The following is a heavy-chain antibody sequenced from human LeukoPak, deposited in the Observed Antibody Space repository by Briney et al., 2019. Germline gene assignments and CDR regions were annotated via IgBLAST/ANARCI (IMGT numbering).Heavy chain of an antibody. V-gene: IGHV4-34*01. CDR2: INRSGST. CDR3: ARGTYYYGSGSYYFDY. J-gene: IGHJ4*02. Sequence: SETLSLTCAVYGGSFSGYYWSWIRQPPGKGLEWIGEINRSGSTNYNPSLKSRVTISVDTSKNQFSLKLSSVTAADTAVYYCARGTYYYGSGSYYFDYWGQGTLVTVSS. CDR1: GGSFSGYY. D-gene: IGHD3-10*01.